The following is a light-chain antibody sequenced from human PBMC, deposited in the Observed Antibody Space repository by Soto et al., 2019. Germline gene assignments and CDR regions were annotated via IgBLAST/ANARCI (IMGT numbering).Light chain of an antibody. J-gene: IGLJ2*01. Sequence: QSALTQPPSASGSPGQSVTISCTGTSRDVGGYNYVSWYQQHPGKAPKLMIYEVSKRPSGVPDRFSGSKSGNTASLTVSGLQAEDEGEYYCSSYAVSNNFEFGGGTKLTVL. CDR2: EVS. CDR3: SSYAVSNNFE. V-gene: IGLV2-8*01. CDR1: SRDVGGYNY.